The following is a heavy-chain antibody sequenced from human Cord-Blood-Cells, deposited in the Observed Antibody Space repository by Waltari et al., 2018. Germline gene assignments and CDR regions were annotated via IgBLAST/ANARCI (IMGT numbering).Heavy chain of an antibody. Sequence: AQQVGCGGGWTEAGGSLVLSCAASRFTVGRNYMSWVPQAPGVGLEWVSVIYSGGSTYYADSVKGGFTISRDNSKNTLYRQMNSRRAEDTAVDYCARGDYGSSGYYVDYWGQGTLVTVSS. V-gene: IGHV3-53*01. CDR3: ARGDYGSSGYYVDY. CDR1: RFTVGRNY. D-gene: IGHD3-22*01. J-gene: IGHJ4*02. CDR2: IYSGGST.